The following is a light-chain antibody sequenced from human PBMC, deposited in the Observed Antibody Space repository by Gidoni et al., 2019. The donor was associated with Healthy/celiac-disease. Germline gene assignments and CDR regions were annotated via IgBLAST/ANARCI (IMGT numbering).Light chain of an antibody. CDR3: AAWDDSLNGWV. J-gene: IGLJ3*02. V-gene: IGLV1-36*01. CDR2: YDD. Sequence: SVLTQPPSVSEAPRQMVTISCSGSSANIGNNAVNWYPQLPGKAPKLLIYYDDLLPSGVSDRFSGSKSGTSASLAISGLQSEDEADYYCAAWDDSLNGWVFGGGTKLTVL. CDR1: SANIGNNA.